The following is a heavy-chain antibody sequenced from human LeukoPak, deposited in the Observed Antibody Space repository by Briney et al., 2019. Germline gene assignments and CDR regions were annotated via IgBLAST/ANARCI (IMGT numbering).Heavy chain of an antibody. CDR2: ISNGNT. Sequence: PSETLSLTCSVAGGSISTYYWNWIRQTPGKGLEWIGHISNGNTDYNPSLKSRVTISVDTSKNQFSLRLTSVTAADTAVYYCARDKAHSYGLYFDHWGQGALVIVSS. D-gene: IGHD5-18*01. CDR1: GGSISTYY. CDR3: ARDKAHSYGLYFDH. J-gene: IGHJ4*02. V-gene: IGHV4-59*01.